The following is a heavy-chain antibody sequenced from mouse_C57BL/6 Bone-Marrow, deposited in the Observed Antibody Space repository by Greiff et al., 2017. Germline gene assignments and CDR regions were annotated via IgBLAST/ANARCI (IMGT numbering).Heavy chain of an antibody. Sequence: EVMLVESGGGLVQPGGSLKLSCAASGFTFSDYYMYWVRQTPEKRLEWVAYISNGGGSTYYPDTVKGRFTISRDNAKNTLYLQMSRLKSEDTAMYYCGYYYAMDYWGQGTSVTVSS. CDR1: GFTFSDYY. J-gene: IGHJ4*01. V-gene: IGHV5-12*01. CDR2: ISNGGGST. CDR3: GYYYAMDY.